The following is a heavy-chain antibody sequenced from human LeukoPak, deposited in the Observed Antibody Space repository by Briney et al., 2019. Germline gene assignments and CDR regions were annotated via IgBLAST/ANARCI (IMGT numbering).Heavy chain of an antibody. CDR3: ARGTMGATHFDY. CDR2: IYYSGST. V-gene: IGHV4-59*01. D-gene: IGHD1-26*01. Sequence: SETLSLTCTVSGGSISSDYWNWIRQPPGKGLEWIGYIYYSGSTNYNVSLKSRVTIPVDTSKKQFSLRMSAETAADTAVYYCARGTMGATHFDYWGQGTLVTVSS. J-gene: IGHJ4*02. CDR1: GGSISSDY.